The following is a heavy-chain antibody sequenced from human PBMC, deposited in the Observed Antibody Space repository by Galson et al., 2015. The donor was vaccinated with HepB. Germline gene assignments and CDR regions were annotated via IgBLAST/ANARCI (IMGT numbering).Heavy chain of an antibody. V-gene: IGHV5-10-1*01. J-gene: IGHJ4*02. CDR3: ARTDYGANSRQYDY. D-gene: IGHD4-23*01. CDR2: IDPSDSYT. Sequence: QSGAEVKKPGESLRISCKGSGYSFTNYWISWVRQMHGKGLEWMGRIDPSDSYTNYNPSFQGHVTISADKSITTAYLQWSSLKASDTAMYYCARTDYGANSRQYDYWGQGTLVTVSS. CDR1: GYSFTNYW.